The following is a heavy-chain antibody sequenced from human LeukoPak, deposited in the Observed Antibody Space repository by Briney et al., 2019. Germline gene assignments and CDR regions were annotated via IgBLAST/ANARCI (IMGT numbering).Heavy chain of an antibody. CDR3: AKDLWSSRWYAFDY. CDR2: ISGSAGST. Sequence: GGSLRLSCAASGFTFSTYAMSWVRQAPGKGLEWVSVISGSAGSTYYADSVKGRFTISRDNSKNTLYLQMNSLRAEDTAVYYCAKDLWSSRWYAFDYWGQGTPVTVSS. D-gene: IGHD6-13*01. CDR1: GFTFSTYA. V-gene: IGHV3-23*01. J-gene: IGHJ4*02.